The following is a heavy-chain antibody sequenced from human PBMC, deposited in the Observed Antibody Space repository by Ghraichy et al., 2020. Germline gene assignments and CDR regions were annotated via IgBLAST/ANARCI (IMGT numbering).Heavy chain of an antibody. CDR3: ARGRYDFWSGYSDYYMDV. CDR1: GGSFSGYY. Sequence: ETLSLTCAVYGGSFSGYYWSWIRQPPGKGLEWIGEINHSGSTNYNPSLKSRVTISVDTSKNQFSLKLSSVTAADTAVYYCARGRYDFWSGYSDYYMDVWGKGTTVTVSS. D-gene: IGHD3-3*01. J-gene: IGHJ6*03. V-gene: IGHV4-34*01. CDR2: INHSGST.